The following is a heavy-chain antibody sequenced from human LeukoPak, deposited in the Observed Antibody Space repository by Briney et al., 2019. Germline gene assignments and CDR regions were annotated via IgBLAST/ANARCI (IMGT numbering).Heavy chain of an antibody. Sequence: GGSLRLXCAASGFIFRNYWMTWVRQSPGKGLEWVANIKPDGSKTNYVDSLKGRFTISRDNAKNSLYLQMNSLRVEDTAVYYCAGPPQAGPFDYWGQGTLVTVSS. D-gene: IGHD6-19*01. V-gene: IGHV3-7*01. CDR1: GFIFRNYW. CDR2: IKPDGSKT. J-gene: IGHJ4*02. CDR3: AGPPQAGPFDY.